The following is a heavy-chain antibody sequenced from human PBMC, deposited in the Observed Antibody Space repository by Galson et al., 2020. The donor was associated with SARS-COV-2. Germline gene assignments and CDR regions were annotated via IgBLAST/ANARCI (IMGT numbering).Heavy chain of an antibody. V-gene: IGHV6-1*01. J-gene: IGHJ6*02. CDR1: GDSVSSNSAA. D-gene: IGHD2-21*01. CDR3: ARVTYGVVGGAKSNFYYGMDV. CDR2: TYYRSTSYN. Sequence: SQTLSLTCAISGDSVSSNSAAWNWIRQSPSRGLEWLGRTYYRSTSYNDYAVSVKSRISINPDTSKNQFSLQLNSVTSEDTAVYYCARVTYGVVGGAKSNFYYGMDVWGQGTTVTVSS.